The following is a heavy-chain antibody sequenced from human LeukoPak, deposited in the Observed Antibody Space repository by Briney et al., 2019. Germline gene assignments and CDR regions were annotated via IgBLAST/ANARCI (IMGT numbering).Heavy chain of an antibody. CDR2: IAGSTI. D-gene: IGHD6-6*01. CDR1: GFTFSSYS. V-gene: IGHV3-48*02. J-gene: IGHJ4*02. Sequence: GGSLRLSCAASGFTFSSYSMNWVRQAPGKGLQWVSYIAGSTIYYADSVKGRFTISRDNARNSLCLQMNSLRDDDTAVYYCARDRDSSFDYWGQGTLVTVSS. CDR3: ARDRDSSFDY.